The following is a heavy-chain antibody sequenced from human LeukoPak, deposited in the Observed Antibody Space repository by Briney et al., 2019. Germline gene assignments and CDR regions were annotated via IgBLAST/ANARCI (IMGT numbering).Heavy chain of an antibody. Sequence: KPGGSLRLSCAASGFTFSDDYMSWIRQTPGKGLEWASYISSSGSSYTNYADSVKGRFTISRDNAKSSLYLQMNSLRAEDTAVYYCTTDDRVVNAFDYWGQGTLVTVSS. CDR3: TTDDRVVNAFDY. CDR1: GFTFSDDY. V-gene: IGHV3-11*05. CDR2: ISSSGSSYT. D-gene: IGHD3-3*01. J-gene: IGHJ4*02.